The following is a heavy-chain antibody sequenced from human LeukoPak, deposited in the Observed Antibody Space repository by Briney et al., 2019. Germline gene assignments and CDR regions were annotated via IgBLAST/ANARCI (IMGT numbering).Heavy chain of an antibody. J-gene: IGHJ4*02. Sequence: PGGSLRLSRAASLFSLSTYRMNWVRQAPRKGLEWVSSISSSSTYIYHADSVKGRFTISRDNAKNSLYLQMNSLRAEDTAVYYCAGGYCSGGSCYDYFDYWGQGTLVTVSS. CDR2: ISSSSTYI. D-gene: IGHD2-15*01. CDR3: AGGYCSGGSCYDYFDY. CDR1: LFSLSTYR. V-gene: IGHV3-21*01.